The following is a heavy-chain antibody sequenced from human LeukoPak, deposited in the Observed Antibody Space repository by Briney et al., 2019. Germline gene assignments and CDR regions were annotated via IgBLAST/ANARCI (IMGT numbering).Heavy chain of an antibody. J-gene: IGHJ5*02. Sequence: SETLSLTCTVSGGSITNYYWNWIRQPAGKGLEWIGHIYISGSTNYNPSLKSRVTMSVDTSKNQFSLKVNSVTAADTAVYYCASRPSCSSTNCYLNWFDPWGQGALVTVSS. CDR3: ASRPSCSSTNCYLNWFDP. V-gene: IGHV4-4*07. CDR1: GGSITNYY. CDR2: IYISGST. D-gene: IGHD2-2*01.